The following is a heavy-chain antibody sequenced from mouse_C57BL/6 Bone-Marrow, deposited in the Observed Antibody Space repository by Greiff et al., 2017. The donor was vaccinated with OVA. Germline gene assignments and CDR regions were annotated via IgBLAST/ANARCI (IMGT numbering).Heavy chain of an antibody. J-gene: IGHJ2*01. CDR3: ARMRSKGDYFDY. D-gene: IGHD2-5*01. Sequence: QVQLQQPGAELVKPGASVKLSCKASGYTFTSYWMHWVKQRPGQGLAWIGMIHPNSGSTNYNANFKSKSTLTIDKSSSTAYMHHSRRTSEDSAVYYCARMRSKGDYFDYWGQGTTLTVSS. V-gene: IGHV1-64*01. CDR2: IHPNSGST. CDR1: GYTFTSYW.